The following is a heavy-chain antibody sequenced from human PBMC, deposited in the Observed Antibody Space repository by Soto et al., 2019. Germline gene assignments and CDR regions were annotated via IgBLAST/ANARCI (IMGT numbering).Heavy chain of an antibody. V-gene: IGHV3-33*01. CDR3: ARERDYYDSSGYLPSWYFDL. CDR1: GFTFSSYG. J-gene: IGHJ2*01. D-gene: IGHD3-22*01. Sequence: QVQLVESWGGVVQPGRSLRLSCAAAGFTFSSYGMQWFRRAPGKGLEWVAVIWYAGSNKYYADSVKGRFTISRDNSKNTLYLHMNRLSVEDTAVYYCARERDYYDSSGYLPSWYFDLWGRGTLVTVSS. CDR2: IWYAGSNK.